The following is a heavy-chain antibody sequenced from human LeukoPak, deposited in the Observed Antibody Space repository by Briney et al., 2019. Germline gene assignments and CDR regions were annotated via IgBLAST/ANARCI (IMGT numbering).Heavy chain of an antibody. CDR2: INQDGSEK. V-gene: IGHV3-7*01. Sequence: QSGGSLRLSCAASGFTFTTYWMSWVRQAPGKGLEWMANINQDGSEKYYVDSVKGRFTISRDNAKNSLYLQMYNLRAEDTAVYYCARARYSTSSAPLFDCWGQGTLVTVSS. CDR1: GFTFTTYW. D-gene: IGHD6-6*01. J-gene: IGHJ4*02. CDR3: ARARYSTSSAPLFDC.